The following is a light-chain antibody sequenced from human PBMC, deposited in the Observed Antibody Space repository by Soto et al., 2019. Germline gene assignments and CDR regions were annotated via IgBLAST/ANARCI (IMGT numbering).Light chain of an antibody. J-gene: IGKJ5*01. V-gene: IGKV3-20*01. CDR2: GAS. Sequence: EIVMTQSPATLSVSPGERATLSCRASQSLSSNFLAWYQQKPGQPPRLLIYGASNRATGIPDRFSGSGSGTDFTLTISRLEPEDFAVYYCQQYGSSSITFGQGTRLEIK. CDR1: QSLSSNF. CDR3: QQYGSSSIT.